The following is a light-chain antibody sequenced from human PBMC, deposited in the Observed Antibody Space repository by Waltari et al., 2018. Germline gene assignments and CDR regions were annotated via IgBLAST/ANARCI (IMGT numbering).Light chain of an antibody. Sequence: QSALTQPASVSGSPGQSISISCTGTSSDVGYYNYVSWYQQHPAQAPKLMIYGVSKRPSGVSTRFSGSKSGNTASLTISGLQAEDEADYYCISYTTRRLWVFGGGTQLTVL. V-gene: IGLV2-14*03. CDR1: SSDVGYYNY. CDR2: GVS. J-gene: IGLJ3*02. CDR3: ISYTTRRLWV.